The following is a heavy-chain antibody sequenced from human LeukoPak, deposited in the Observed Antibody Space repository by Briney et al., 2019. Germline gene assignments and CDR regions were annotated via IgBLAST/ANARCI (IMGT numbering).Heavy chain of an antibody. D-gene: IGHD3-3*01. V-gene: IGHV4-34*01. CDR1: GGSFSGYY. CDR3: ARGRVTIFGVVIWFYYMDV. CDR2: INHSGST. J-gene: IGHJ6*03. Sequence: SETLSLTCAVYGGSFSGYYWSWIRQPPGKGLDCIGEINHSGSTNYNPSLKSRVTISVDTSKNQFSLKLSSVTAADTAVYYCARGRVTIFGVVIWFYYMDVWGKGTTVTVSS.